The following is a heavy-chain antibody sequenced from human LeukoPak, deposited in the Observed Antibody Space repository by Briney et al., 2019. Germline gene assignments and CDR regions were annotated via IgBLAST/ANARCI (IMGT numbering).Heavy chain of an antibody. CDR3: ARDPIAAPGTNYYHYYMDA. Sequence: GGSLRLSCAASGFTFSDYYMSWIRQAPGKGLEWVSYISTSGSTKYYADSVKSRFTISRDNAKSSLYLQMNSLRAEDTAVYYCARDPIAAPGTNYYHYYMDAWAKGPRSPSP. D-gene: IGHD6-13*01. J-gene: IGHJ6*03. V-gene: IGHV3-11*04. CDR1: GFTFSDYY. CDR2: ISTSGSTK.